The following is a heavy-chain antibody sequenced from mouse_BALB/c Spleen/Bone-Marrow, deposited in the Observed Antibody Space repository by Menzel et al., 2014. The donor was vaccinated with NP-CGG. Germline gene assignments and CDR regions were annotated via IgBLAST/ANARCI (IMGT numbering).Heavy chain of an antibody. V-gene: IGHV1-12*01. CDR2: IYPGNGDT. Sequence: LQQSGAELVKPGASVKMSCKASGYTFTSYNMHWVKQTPGQGLEWIGAIYPGNGDTSYNQKFKGKATLTADKSSSXAXXXLSSRTSEDSAVYYCASRGGYYAMDYWGQGTSVTVSS. CDR3: ASRGGYYAMDY. CDR1: GYTFTSYN. J-gene: IGHJ4*01.